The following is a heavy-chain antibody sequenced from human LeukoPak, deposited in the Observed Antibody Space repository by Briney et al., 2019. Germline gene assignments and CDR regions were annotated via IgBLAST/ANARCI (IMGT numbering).Heavy chain of an antibody. J-gene: IGHJ4*02. CDR1: GGSISSYY. V-gene: IGHV4-59*01. CDR3: ARAWGLEDY. Sequence: PSKTLSLTCTVSGGSISSYYWSWIRQPPGKGLEWIGYIYYSGSTNYNPPLKSRVTISVDTSKNQFSLKLSSVTAADTAVYYCARAWGLEDYWGQGTLVTVSS. D-gene: IGHD3-16*01. CDR2: IYYSGST.